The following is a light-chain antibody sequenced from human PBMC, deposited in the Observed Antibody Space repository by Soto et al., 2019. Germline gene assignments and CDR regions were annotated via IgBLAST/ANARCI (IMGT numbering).Light chain of an antibody. CDR3: QQYGSSPPWT. CDR1: QSVSSSY. Sequence: EFVLTQSPGTLSLSPGERATLSCRASQSVSSSYLAWYQQKPGQAPRLLIYGASSRATGIPDRFRGSGSGTDFTLTISRLEPEDFAVYYCQQYGSSPPWTFGQGTKV. CDR2: GAS. J-gene: IGKJ1*01. V-gene: IGKV3-20*01.